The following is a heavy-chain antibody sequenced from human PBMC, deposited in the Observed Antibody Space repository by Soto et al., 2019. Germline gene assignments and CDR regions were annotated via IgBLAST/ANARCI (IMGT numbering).Heavy chain of an antibody. CDR3: ARIYDYGDSSYFDS. Sequence: QVQLQASGPGLAKPSQTLSLTCTVSGVSISSGPYYWSWIRQFPGKGLEWIGHIYYSGRTKYNPSLQSRVSMSVDTSKIQFSLRLNSVTAADTAIYYCARIYDYGDSSYFDSGGQGTLVAVSS. V-gene: IGHV4-31*03. CDR2: IYYSGRT. D-gene: IGHD4-17*01. CDR1: GVSISSGPYY. J-gene: IGHJ4*02.